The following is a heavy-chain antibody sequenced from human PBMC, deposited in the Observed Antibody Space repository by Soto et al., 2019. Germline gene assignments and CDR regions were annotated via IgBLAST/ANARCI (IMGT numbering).Heavy chain of an antibody. CDR2: IFPGDSDT. J-gene: IGHJ3*02. V-gene: IGHV5-51*01. D-gene: IGHD6-13*01. CDR3: AAGYTTGPDAFDI. CDR1: GYTFTDAW. Sequence: PGESLKISCKASGYTFTDAWIGWVRQMPGKGLEWMGMIFPGDSDTKNSPSLQGQITMSVDKSDSSAYLQWRSLKASDTAMYYCAAGYTTGPDAFDIWGQGTMVTVSS.